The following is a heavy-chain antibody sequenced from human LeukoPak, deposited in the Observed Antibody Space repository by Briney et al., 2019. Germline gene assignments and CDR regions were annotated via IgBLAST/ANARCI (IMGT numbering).Heavy chain of an antibody. CDR1: GYTFTSYY. CDR3: ARADIVGAGDY. D-gene: IGHD1-26*01. Sequence: ASVKVSCKASGYTFTSYYMHWVRQAPGQGLEWMGWINPNSGGTNYAQKFQGRVTMTRDTSISTAYMELSRLRSGDTAVYYCARADIVGAGDYWGQGTLVTVSS. CDR2: INPNSGGT. J-gene: IGHJ4*02. V-gene: IGHV1-2*02.